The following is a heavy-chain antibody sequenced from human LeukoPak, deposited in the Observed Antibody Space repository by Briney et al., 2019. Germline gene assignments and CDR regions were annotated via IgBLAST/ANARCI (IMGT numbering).Heavy chain of an antibody. CDR2: IIPIFGTA. J-gene: IGHJ4*02. D-gene: IGHD3-10*01. Sequence: SVKVSCKASGGTFSSYAISWVRQAPGQGLEWMGGIIPIFGTANYAQKFQGRVTITTDESTSTAYMELSSLRSEDTAVYYCARVKGEIWFGELLYAWFDYWGQGTLVTVSS. CDR1: GGTFSSYA. V-gene: IGHV1-69*05. CDR3: ARVKGEIWFGELLYAWFDY.